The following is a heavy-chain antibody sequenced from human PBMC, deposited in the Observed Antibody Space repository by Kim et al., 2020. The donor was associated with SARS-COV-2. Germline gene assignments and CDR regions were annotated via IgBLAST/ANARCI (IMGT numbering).Heavy chain of an antibody. CDR2: IYYSGST. V-gene: IGHV4-39*01. CDR3: ARHSRYCSSTSCYSNYYYYMDV. D-gene: IGHD2-2*01. J-gene: IGHJ6*03. Sequence: SETLSLTCTVSGGSISSSSYYWGWIRQPPGKGLEWIGSIYYSGSTYYNPSLKSRVTISVDTSKNQFSLKLSSVTAADTAVYYCARHSRYCSSTSCYSNYYYYMDVWGKGTTVTVSS. CDR1: GGSISSSSYY.